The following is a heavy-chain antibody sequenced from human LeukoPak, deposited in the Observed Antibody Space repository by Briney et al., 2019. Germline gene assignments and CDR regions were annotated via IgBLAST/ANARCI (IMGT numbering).Heavy chain of an antibody. V-gene: IGHV3-48*03. CDR2: ISDSGSTP. CDR3: ATQDYYGSGSYTV. J-gene: IGHJ4*02. Sequence: EGSLRLPCAASGFTFSDYQMNWVRQAPGKGLEWVSYISDSGSTPYYADSVKGRFTISRDNAKNALFLQMNTLRVEDTAVYYCATQDYYGSGSYTVWGQGTLVTVSS. D-gene: IGHD3-10*01. CDR1: GFTFSDYQ.